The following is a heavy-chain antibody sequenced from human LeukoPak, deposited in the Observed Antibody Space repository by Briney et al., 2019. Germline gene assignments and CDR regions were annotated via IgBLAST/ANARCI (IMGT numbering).Heavy chain of an antibody. J-gene: IGHJ4*02. D-gene: IGHD3-10*01. Sequence: SETLSLTCTVSGYSISSGYYWGWIRQAPGKGLEWIGSVYHSGNTYYNPSLKSRVTISVDTSKKQFSLKLSSVTAADTAVYYCARDLWVGEWEHTGAYYFDYWGQGTLVTVSS. V-gene: IGHV4-38-2*02. CDR1: GYSISSGYY. CDR3: ARDLWVGEWEHTGAYYFDY. CDR2: VYHSGNT.